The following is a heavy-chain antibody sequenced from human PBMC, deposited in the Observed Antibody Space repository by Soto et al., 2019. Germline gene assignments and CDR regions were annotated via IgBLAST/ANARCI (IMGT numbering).Heavy chain of an antibody. D-gene: IGHD6-13*01. Sequence: GASVKVSCKASGYTFTSYYMHWVRQAPGQGLGWMGIINPSGGSTSYAQKYQGRVTMTRDTSTSTVYMELSSLRSEDTAVYYCARDLWVAAAPRSGDAFDIWGQGTMVTVSS. CDR2: INPSGGST. CDR3: ARDLWVAAAPRSGDAFDI. V-gene: IGHV1-46*03. J-gene: IGHJ3*02. CDR1: GYTFTSYY.